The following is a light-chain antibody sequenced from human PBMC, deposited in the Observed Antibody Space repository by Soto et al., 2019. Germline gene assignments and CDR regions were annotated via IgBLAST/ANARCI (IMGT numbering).Light chain of an antibody. CDR3: CSSAGGETYV. Sequence: QSALTQPDSVSGSLGQSITISCAGTSSDVGSYEFVSWYQQVPGKAPKLVIYEGSKWPSGVSNRFSGSKSGNTASLTISGLQADDEGHYYCCSSAGGETYVFGTGTKVTVL. V-gene: IGLV2-23*01. CDR2: EGS. CDR1: SSDVGSYEF. J-gene: IGLJ1*01.